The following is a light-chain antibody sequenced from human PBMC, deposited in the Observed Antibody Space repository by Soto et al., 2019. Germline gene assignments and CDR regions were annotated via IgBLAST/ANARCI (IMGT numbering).Light chain of an antibody. V-gene: IGKV1-5*01. CDR1: QSISFW. J-gene: IGKJ2*03. CDR2: DAS. CDR3: QQYNSFAPYG. Sequence: DIQMTQSPSTLSASVGDRVTITCRSSQSISFWLAWYQQKPGKAPKLLIYDASTLYSGVPSRFSGSRSGTEFTLTLSSLQPDDFATYYCQQYNSFAPYGFGQGTKLEI.